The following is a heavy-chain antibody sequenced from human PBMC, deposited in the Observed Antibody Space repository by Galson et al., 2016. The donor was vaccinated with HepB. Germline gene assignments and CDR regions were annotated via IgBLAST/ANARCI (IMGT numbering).Heavy chain of an antibody. V-gene: IGHV4-4*02. Sequence: SETLSLTCAVSGASISNNTWWSWVRQPPGQGLEWIGEIYRSGRTNYTPSLKRRVTMSVDKSRNQFSLNLSSVTAADAAVYYCERVTCGGGACQDVFAIWGQGIMVTVSS. J-gene: IGHJ3*02. CDR1: GASISNNTW. CDR3: ERVTCGGGACQDVFAI. CDR2: IYRSGRT. D-gene: IGHD2-21*02.